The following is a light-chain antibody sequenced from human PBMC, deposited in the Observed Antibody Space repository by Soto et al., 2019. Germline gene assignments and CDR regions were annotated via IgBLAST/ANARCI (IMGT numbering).Light chain of an antibody. CDR1: QSVSSSY. Sequence: EIVLTQSPGTLSLSPGERATLSCRASQSVSSSYLAWYQQKPGQAPRLLIYGASSRATGIPDRFSGSGSGTEFTLTISRLEPEDFAVYYCQHHRTFGQGTKVEIK. CDR2: GAS. V-gene: IGKV3-20*01. J-gene: IGKJ1*01. CDR3: QHHRT.